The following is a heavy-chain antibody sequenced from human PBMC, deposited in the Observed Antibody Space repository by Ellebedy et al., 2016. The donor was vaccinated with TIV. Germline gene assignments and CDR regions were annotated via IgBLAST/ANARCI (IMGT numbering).Heavy chain of an antibody. CDR1: GGSISSYY. V-gene: IGHV4-59*01. J-gene: IGHJ2*01. CDR2: IYYSGST. D-gene: IGHD6-19*01. Sequence: MPSETLSLTCTVSGGSISSYYRSWIRQPPGKGLEWIGYIYYSGSTKYNPSLKSRVTISVDTYKNKFSLKLSSVTAADTAVYYCARMYSSGWYGGRYFDLWGRGTLVTVSS. CDR3: ARMYSSGWYGGRYFDL.